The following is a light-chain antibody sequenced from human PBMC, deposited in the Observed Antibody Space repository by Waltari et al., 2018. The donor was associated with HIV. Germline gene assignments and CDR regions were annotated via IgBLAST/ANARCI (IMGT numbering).Light chain of an antibody. CDR1: SSNIGAGSD. V-gene: IGLV1-40*01. CDR3: QSYDTRLSAWV. Sequence: QSVLTQPPSVSGAPGQRVTISCTGGSSNIGAGSDVHWYQQLPGTAPKLLIHDNINRPSGVPDRFAGSRTGTSASLDMTGLQAEDEADYYCQSYDTRLSAWVFGGGTKLTVL. CDR2: DNI. J-gene: IGLJ3*02.